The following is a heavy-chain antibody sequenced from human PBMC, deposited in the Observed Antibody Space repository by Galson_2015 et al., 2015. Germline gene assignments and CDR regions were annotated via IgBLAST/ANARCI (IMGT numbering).Heavy chain of an antibody. D-gene: IGHD3-10*01. CDR1: GFTFTSYG. CDR2: IYSGGST. CDR3: ASVWFGELYYYGMDV. Sequence: SLRLSCAASGFTFTSYGMHWVRQAPGKGLEWVSVIYSGGSTYYADSVKGRFTISRDNSKNTLYLQMNSLRAEDTAVYYCASVWFGELYYYGMDVWGQGTTVTVSS. J-gene: IGHJ6*02. V-gene: IGHV3-53*01.